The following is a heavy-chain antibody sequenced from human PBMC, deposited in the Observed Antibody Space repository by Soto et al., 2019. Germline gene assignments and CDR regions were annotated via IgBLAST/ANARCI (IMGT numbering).Heavy chain of an antibody. J-gene: IGHJ5*02. D-gene: IGHD6-13*01. Sequence: DSVKVSCKASGYTFTGYYMHWVRQAPGQGLEWMGIINPSGGSTSYAQKFQGRVTITRDTSTSTVYMELSSLRSEDTAVYYCASAVGGAAGTRFDPWGQGTLVTVTS. CDR1: GYTFTGYY. V-gene: IGHV1-46*01. CDR3: ASAVGGAAGTRFDP. CDR2: INPSGGST.